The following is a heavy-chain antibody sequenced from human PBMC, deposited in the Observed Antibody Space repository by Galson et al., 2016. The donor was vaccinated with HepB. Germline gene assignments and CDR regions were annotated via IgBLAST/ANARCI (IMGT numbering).Heavy chain of an antibody. V-gene: IGHV3-53*01. J-gene: IGHJ6*02. CDR2: ISSGGTT. CDR3: ATPTNLYRYYGMDV. CDR1: GFTVSSNY. Sequence: SLRLSCAASGFTVSSNYMNWVRQTPGKGLEWVSFISSGGTTYHAGSVKGRFTISRDKSKNTQYLQMNSLRSEDTAVYYCATPTNLYRYYGMDVCGQGTTVIVSS. D-gene: IGHD2-8*01.